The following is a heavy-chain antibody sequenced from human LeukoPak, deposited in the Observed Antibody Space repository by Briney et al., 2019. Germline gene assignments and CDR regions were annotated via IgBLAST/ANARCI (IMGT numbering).Heavy chain of an antibody. CDR3: AKAGSGSYPTFLDY. V-gene: IGHV3-30-3*01. CDR2: ISYDGSNK. J-gene: IGHJ4*02. Sequence: PGGSLRLSCAASGFTFSSYAMHWVRQAPGKGLEWVAVISYDGSNKYYADSVKGRFTISRDNSKNTLYLQMNSLRVDDTAVYYCAKAGSGSYPTFLDYWGQGTPVTVSS. CDR1: GFTFSSYA. D-gene: IGHD1-26*01.